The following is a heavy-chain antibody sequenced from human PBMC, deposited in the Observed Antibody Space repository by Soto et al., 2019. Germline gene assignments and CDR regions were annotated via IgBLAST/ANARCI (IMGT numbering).Heavy chain of an antibody. CDR2: IIPIFGTA. V-gene: IGHV1-69*13. D-gene: IGHD1-26*01. Sequence: PGKVSCKASGGTFSSYAISWGRQAPGQGLEWMGGIIPIFGTANYAQKFQGRVTITADESTSTAYMELSSLRSEDTAVYYCARTSGSRKIDYWGQGTLVTVSS. CDR3: ARTSGSRKIDY. J-gene: IGHJ4*02. CDR1: GGTFSSYA.